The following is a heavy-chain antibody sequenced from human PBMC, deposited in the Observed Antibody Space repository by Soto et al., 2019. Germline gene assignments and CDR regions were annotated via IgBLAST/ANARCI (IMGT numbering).Heavy chain of an antibody. CDR1: GFTFSSYG. CDR3: AKDSVVMWYQLPAKYYYYGMDV. V-gene: IGHV3-30*18. J-gene: IGHJ6*02. Sequence: GGSLRLSCAASGFTFSSYGMHWVRQAPGKGLEWVAVISYDGSNKYYADSVKGRFTISRDNTKNTLYLQMNSLRAEDTAVYYCAKDSVVMWYQLPAKYYYYGMDVWGQGTTVTVSS. D-gene: IGHD2-2*01. CDR2: ISYDGSNK.